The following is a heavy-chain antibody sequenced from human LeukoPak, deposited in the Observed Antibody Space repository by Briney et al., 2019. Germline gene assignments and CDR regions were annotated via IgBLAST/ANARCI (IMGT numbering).Heavy chain of an antibody. CDR2: IDPSDSYA. J-gene: IGHJ4*02. D-gene: IGHD3-9*01. CDR1: GYSFTSNW. V-gene: IGHV5-10-1*01. Sequence: GGSLKISCKGSGYSFTSNWISWVRQMPGKGLEWMGRIDPSDSYANYSPSFQGHVTISADKSLSTAYLQWSSLKASDTAMYYCARQSGGDILTGYYREFDYWGQGTLVTVSS. CDR3: ARQSGGDILTGYYREFDY.